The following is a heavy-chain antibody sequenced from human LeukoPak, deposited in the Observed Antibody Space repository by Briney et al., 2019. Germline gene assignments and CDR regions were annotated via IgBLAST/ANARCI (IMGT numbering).Heavy chain of an antibody. CDR1: GGSITSYY. CDR2: IYYSGST. CDR3: ARVAAAAGIINWFDP. Sequence: PSETLSLTCTVSGGSITSYYWSWIRQPPGKGLEWIGYIYYSGSTNYNPSLKSRVTISVDTSKNQFSLKLSSVTAADTAVYYCARVAAAAGIINWFDPWGHGTLVTVSS. J-gene: IGHJ5*02. D-gene: IGHD6-13*01. V-gene: IGHV4-59*01.